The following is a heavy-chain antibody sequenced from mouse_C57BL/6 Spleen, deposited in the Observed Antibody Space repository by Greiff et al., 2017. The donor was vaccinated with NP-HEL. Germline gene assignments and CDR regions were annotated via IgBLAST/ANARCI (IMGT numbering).Heavy chain of an antibody. J-gene: IGHJ1*03. CDR3: ARLSDDGGYFDV. CDR1: GFTFSSYG. Sequence: EVNVVESGGDLVKPGGSLKLSCAASGFTFSSYGMSWVRQTPDKRLEWVATISSGGSYTYYPDSVKGRFTISRDNAKNTLYLQMSSLKSEDTAMYYCARLSDDGGYFDVWGTGTTVTVSS. D-gene: IGHD2-3*01. CDR2: ISSGGSYT. V-gene: IGHV5-6*01.